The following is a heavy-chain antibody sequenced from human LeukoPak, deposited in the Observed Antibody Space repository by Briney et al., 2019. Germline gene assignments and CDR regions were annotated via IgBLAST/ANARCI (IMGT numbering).Heavy chain of an antibody. J-gene: IGHJ3*02. CDR2: IIPIFGTA. CDR1: GGTFSSYA. D-gene: IGHD6-19*01. V-gene: IGHV1-69*06. CDR3: ARDRHIAVAGRDAFDI. Sequence: ASVKVSCKASGGTFSSYAISWVLQAPGQELEWMGGIIPIFGTANYAQKFQGRVTITADKSTSTAYMELSSLRSEDTAVYYCARDRHIAVAGRDAFDIWGQGTMVTVSS.